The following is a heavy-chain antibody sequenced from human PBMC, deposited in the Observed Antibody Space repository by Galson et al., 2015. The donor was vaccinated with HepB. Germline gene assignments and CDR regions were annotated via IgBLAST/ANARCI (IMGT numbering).Heavy chain of an antibody. CDR3: VRRDHGRGLAK. CDR1: GFNFSAYG. D-gene: IGHD5-24*01. CDR2: IWFDGSDE. J-gene: IGHJ4*02. V-gene: IGHV3-33*01. Sequence: SLRLSCAASGFNFSAYGMHWVRQGPGKGLDWVAVIWFDGSDEYYADSVKGRFTVSRDNSKNTLHLQMNSLKVEDSATYYCVRRDHGRGLAKWGQGTRVTVSS.